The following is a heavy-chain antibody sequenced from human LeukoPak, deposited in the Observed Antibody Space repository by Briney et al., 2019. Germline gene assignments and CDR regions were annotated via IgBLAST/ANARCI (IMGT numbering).Heavy chain of an antibody. Sequence: ASVKVSCKASGYTFTSYYMHWVRQAPGQRLEWMGIINPSGGGISYAQKFQGRVTMTRDTSTSTVYMELGSLRSEDTAVYYCARGLTVSIGNDFPYYYYYMDVWGKGTTVTVS. CDR1: GYTFTSYY. V-gene: IGHV1-46*01. J-gene: IGHJ6*03. CDR2: INPSGGGI. CDR3: ARGLTVSIGNDFPYYYYYMDV. D-gene: IGHD3-3*01.